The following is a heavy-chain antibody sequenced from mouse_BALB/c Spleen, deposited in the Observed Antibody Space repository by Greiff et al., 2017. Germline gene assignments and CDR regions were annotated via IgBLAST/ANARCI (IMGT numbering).Heavy chain of an antibody. CDR3: ARRDPSYGYVFAY. CDR2: ISSGSSTI. D-gene: IGHD1-2*01. CDR1: GFTFSSFG. Sequence: EVMLVESGGGLVQPGGSRKLSCAASGFTFSSFGMHWVRQAPEKGLEWVAYISSGSSTIYYADTVKGRFTISRDNPKNTLFLQMTGLRSEDTAMYYCARRDPSYGYVFAYWGQGTLVTVSA. J-gene: IGHJ3*01. V-gene: IGHV5-17*02.